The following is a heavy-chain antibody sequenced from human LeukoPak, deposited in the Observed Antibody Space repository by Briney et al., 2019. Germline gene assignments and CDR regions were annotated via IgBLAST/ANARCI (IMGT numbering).Heavy chain of an antibody. Sequence: GGSLRLSCAASGFTFSSYSMKWVRQAPGKGLEWVSCISSTSSYKYYADSVKGRFTISRDNAKNSLYLQLNSLRAEDTALYYCVRTRSPASNDGGYWGQGTLVTVSS. CDR2: ISSTSSYK. CDR1: GFTFSSYS. D-gene: IGHD1-1*01. CDR3: VRTRSPASNDGGY. V-gene: IGHV3-21*01. J-gene: IGHJ4*02.